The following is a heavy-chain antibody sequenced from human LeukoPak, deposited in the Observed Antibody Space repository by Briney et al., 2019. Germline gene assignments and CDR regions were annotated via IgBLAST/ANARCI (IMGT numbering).Heavy chain of an antibody. CDR2: IYSDGSP. Sequence: GGSLRLSCEASGFTVSNYYMSWVRQAPGKGLEWVSLIYSDGSPYYAESVRGRFSISRDNAKNSLYLQMNSLRDGDTAVYYCARFGSGLDIWGQGTMVTVSS. CDR1: GFTVSNYY. V-gene: IGHV3-66*01. D-gene: IGHD3-16*01. J-gene: IGHJ3*02. CDR3: ARFGSGLDI.